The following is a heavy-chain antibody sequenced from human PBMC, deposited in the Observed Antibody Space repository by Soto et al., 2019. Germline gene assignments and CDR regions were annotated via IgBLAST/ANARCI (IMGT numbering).Heavy chain of an antibody. CDR1: GYTFTHYY. V-gene: IGHV1-46*01. J-gene: IGHJ4*02. CDR3: ATSVNSAMAFDY. CDR2: INPNGGST. Sequence: QVQLVQSGAEVKKPGASVKVSCKASGYTFTHYYIHWCRRAPGQGLEWMGIINPNGGSTTYAQKFRAGFTMTRDTSTSTVYMELSSLRSEDSAVYYCATSVNSAMAFDYWGQGTLVTVSS. D-gene: IGHD5-18*01.